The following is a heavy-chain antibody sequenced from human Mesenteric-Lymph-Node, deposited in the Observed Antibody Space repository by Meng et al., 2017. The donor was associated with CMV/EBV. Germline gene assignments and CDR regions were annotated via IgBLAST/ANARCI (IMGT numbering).Heavy chain of an antibody. V-gene: IGHV3-74*01. Sequence: GESLKISCAASGFTFSSYWMHWVRQAPGKGLVWVSRINSDGSSTSYADSVKGRFTISRDNAKNTLYLQMNSLRAEDTAVYYCARNGYSGYDFIGHDAIDIWGQGTMVTVSS. J-gene: IGHJ3*02. CDR3: ARNGYSGYDFIGHDAIDI. CDR2: INSDGSST. D-gene: IGHD5-12*01. CDR1: GFTFSSYW.